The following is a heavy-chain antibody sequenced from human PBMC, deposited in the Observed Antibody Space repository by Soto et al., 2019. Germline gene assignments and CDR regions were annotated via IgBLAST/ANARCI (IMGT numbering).Heavy chain of an antibody. CDR3: ARETPSAAAAYFFYGLDV. Sequence: QVQLVQSGAEVKKAGSSVKVSCKVSGGTFSSYFINWVRQAPGQGLEWVGGIIPVFGSASFAEKFQGRVTSTADESTSTAYMELSSLRSDDTAGYYCARETPSAAAAYFFYGLDVWGQGTTGTVPS. J-gene: IGHJ6*02. V-gene: IGHV1-69*01. D-gene: IGHD6-13*01. CDR1: GGTFSSYF. CDR2: IIPVFGSA.